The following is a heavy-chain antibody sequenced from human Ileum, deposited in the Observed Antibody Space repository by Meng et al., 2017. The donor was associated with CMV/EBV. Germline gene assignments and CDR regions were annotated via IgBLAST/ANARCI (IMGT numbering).Heavy chain of an antibody. CDR1: GFTVTTNY. CDR3: ARDSGEDMATGDFDY. CDR2: IFSGGNT. V-gene: IGHV3-66*02. Sequence: GGSLRLSCAASGFTVTTNYMGWVRQAPGKGLEWVSGIFSGGNTNYADSVKGRFTISRDNSKNTLYLQMNSLRPEDTAVYYCARDSGEDMATGDFDYWGQGTLVTVSS. J-gene: IGHJ4*02. D-gene: IGHD5-24*01.